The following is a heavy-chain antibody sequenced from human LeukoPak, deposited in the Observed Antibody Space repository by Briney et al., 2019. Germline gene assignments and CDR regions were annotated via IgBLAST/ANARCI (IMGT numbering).Heavy chain of an antibody. Sequence: GGTLRLSCAASGFTFGIYAMSWVRQAPGQGLDWVSAISARDGSTYYADSVKGRFTISRDNSKNTLYLQMNSLRAEDTAVYYCAKLLNDYGDYYFDYWGQGTLVTVSS. J-gene: IGHJ4*02. D-gene: IGHD4-17*01. CDR2: ISARDGST. V-gene: IGHV3-23*01. CDR1: GFTFGIYA. CDR3: AKLLNDYGDYYFDY.